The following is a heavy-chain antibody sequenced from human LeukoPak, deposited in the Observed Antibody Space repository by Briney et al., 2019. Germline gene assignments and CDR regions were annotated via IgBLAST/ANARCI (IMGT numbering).Heavy chain of an antibody. CDR3: ARGAGYCSSTNCHLWFDY. CDR1: GGSISSYY. V-gene: IGHV3-21*01. Sequence: PSETLSLTCTVSGGSISSYYWSWIRQPPGKGLEWVSSISSGTFNYIYYADSVKGRFTVSRDNANKILYLEMNSLRAEDTSVYYCARGAGYCSSTNCHLWFDYWGQGALVTVSS. J-gene: IGHJ4*02. CDR2: ISSGTFNYI. D-gene: IGHD2-2*01.